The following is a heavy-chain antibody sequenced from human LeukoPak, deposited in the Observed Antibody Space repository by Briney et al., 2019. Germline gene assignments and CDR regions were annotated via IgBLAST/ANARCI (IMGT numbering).Heavy chain of an antibody. J-gene: IGHJ4*02. CDR3: AKGGGGGYSYGYGQLDY. D-gene: IGHD5-18*01. Sequence: GGSLRLSCAASGFTFHDYAMYWVRQAPGKGLEWVSLINWNAGSTYYADSAKGRFTISRDNSKNSLYLQMNSLRAEDTAMYYCAKGGGGGYSYGYGQLDYWGQGTLVTVST. CDR2: INWNAGST. CDR1: GFTFHDYA. V-gene: IGHV3-43D*04.